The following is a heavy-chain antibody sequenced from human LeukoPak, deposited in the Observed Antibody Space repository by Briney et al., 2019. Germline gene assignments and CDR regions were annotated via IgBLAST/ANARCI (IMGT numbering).Heavy chain of an antibody. CDR1: GGSISSYY. CDR2: IYTSGST. Sequence: SETLSLTCTVSGGSISSYYWSWIRQPAGKGLEWIGRIYTSGSTNYNPSLKSRVTMSVDTSKSQFSLKLSSVTAADTAVYYCAGTTVTIGEIDYWGQGTLVTVSP. V-gene: IGHV4-4*07. D-gene: IGHD4-17*01. CDR3: AGTTVTIGEIDY. J-gene: IGHJ4*02.